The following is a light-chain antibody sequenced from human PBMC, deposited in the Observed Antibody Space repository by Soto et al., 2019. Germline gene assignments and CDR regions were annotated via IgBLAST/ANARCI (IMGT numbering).Light chain of an antibody. J-gene: IGLJ1*01. CDR2: DVT. V-gene: IGLV2-14*03. CDR1: SSEVGGYNY. CDR3: SSYTTSNTRQIV. Sequence: QSVLTQPASLSGSPGQSITLSRPGTSSEVGGYNYVSWYQHHPGKAPKLIIYDVTNRPSGVSNPFSGSKSGNTASLTISGLQPEDEADYYCSSYTTSNTRQIVFGTGTKVTVL.